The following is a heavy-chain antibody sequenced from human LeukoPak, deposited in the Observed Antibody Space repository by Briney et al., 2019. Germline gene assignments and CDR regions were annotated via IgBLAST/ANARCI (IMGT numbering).Heavy chain of an antibody. V-gene: IGHV1-18*01. CDR3: ARASDSSGSSPLYYYYGMDV. J-gene: IGHJ6*02. D-gene: IGHD3-22*01. CDR2: ISAYNGNT. Sequence: ASVKVSCKASGYTFTSYGISWVRQAPGQGLEWMGWISAYNGNTNYAQKLQGRVTMTTDTSTSTAYMELRSLRSDDTAVYYCARASDSSGSSPLYYYYGMDVWGQGTTVTVSS. CDR1: GYTFTSYG.